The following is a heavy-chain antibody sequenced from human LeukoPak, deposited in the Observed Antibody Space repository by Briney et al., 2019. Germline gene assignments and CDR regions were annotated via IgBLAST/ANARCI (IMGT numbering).Heavy chain of an antibody. CDR2: ISGSSGST. V-gene: IGHV3-23*01. CDR1: GFTFSSYA. Sequence: PGGSLRLSCAASGFTFSSYAMTWVRQAPGKGLEWVSAISGSSGSTYYADTVKGRFTISRDNSKYTLYLQMNSLRAEDTAVYYCAKTRGVRELLFAGDYYFDYWGQGTLVTVSS. D-gene: IGHD1-26*01. J-gene: IGHJ4*02. CDR3: AKTRGVRELLFAGDYYFDY.